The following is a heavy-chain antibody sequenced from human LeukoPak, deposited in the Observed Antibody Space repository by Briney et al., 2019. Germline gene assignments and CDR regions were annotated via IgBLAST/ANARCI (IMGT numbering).Heavy chain of an antibody. Sequence: PGGSLRLSCVASGLTLRRYWMNWIRQAPGKGLEWVANIKEDGSEKYYVDSVKGRFTISRDNAKNSLYLQMNSLSGDDTAVCYCARGARHDFWSGSWGRGTLVIVSS. D-gene: IGHD3-3*01. CDR3: ARGARHDFWSGS. CDR2: IKEDGSEK. J-gene: IGHJ5*02. V-gene: IGHV3-7*01. CDR1: GLTLRRYW.